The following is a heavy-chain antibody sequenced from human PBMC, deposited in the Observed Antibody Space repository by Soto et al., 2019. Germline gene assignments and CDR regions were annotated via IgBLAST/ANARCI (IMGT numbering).Heavy chain of an antibody. Sequence: GGSLRRSCAASGFTFSSYAMSWVRQAPGKGLEWVSAISGSGGSTYYADSVKGRFTISRDNSKNTLYLQMNSLRAEDTAVYYCAKDRGDIVVVPAAIDYWGQGTLVTVSS. V-gene: IGHV3-23*01. CDR3: AKDRGDIVVVPAAIDY. CDR1: GFTFSSYA. J-gene: IGHJ4*02. CDR2: ISGSGGST. D-gene: IGHD2-2*02.